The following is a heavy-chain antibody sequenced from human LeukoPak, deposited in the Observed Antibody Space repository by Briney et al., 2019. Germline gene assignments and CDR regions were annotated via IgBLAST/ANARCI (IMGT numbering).Heavy chain of an antibody. J-gene: IGHJ4*02. D-gene: IGHD2-8*01. Sequence: ASVKVSCKASGYTFTSYAMNWVRQAPGQGLEWMGWISTNTENPAYAQGFTGRFVFSLDSSVSTAYLQISSLKAEDTAVYYCARMGYCTRATCGGAFDFWGQGTLVTVSS. CDR2: ISTNTENP. V-gene: IGHV7-4-1*02. CDR1: GYTFTSYA. CDR3: ARMGYCTRATCGGAFDF.